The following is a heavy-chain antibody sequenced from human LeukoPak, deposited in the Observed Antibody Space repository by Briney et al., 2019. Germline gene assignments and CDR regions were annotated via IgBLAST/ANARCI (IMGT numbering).Heavy chain of an antibody. D-gene: IGHD6-13*01. Sequence: ASVKVSCKASGYTFTSYAMNWVRQAPGQGLEWMGWINPNSGGTNYAQKFQGRVTMTRDTSISTAYMELSRLRSDDTAVYYCATSPRRGFIAAAGTGYFQHWGQGTLVTVSS. J-gene: IGHJ1*01. CDR3: ATSPRRGFIAAAGTGYFQH. CDR1: GYTFTSYA. CDR2: INPNSGGT. V-gene: IGHV1-2*02.